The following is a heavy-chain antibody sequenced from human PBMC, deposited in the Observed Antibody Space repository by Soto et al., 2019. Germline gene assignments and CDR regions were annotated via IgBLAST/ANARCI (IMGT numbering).Heavy chain of an antibody. J-gene: IGHJ5*02. V-gene: IGHV1-18*04. D-gene: IGHD3-3*01. CDR3: ARVGGGYDFWSGYWNWFDP. CDR1: GYTFTSYG. CDR2: ISAYNGNT. Sequence: QVQLVQSGAEVKKPGASVKVSCKASGYTFTSYGISWVRQAPGQGLEWMGRISAYNGNTNYAQKLQGRVTMTTDTSTSTAYMELRSLRSDDTAVYYCARVGGGYDFWSGYWNWFDPWGQGTLVTVSS.